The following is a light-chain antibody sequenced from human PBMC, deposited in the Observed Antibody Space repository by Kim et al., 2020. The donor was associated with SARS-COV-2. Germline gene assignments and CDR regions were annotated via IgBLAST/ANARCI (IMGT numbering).Light chain of an antibody. Sequence: QSIAVSCTGTSSGIGTYNSVSWYQQHPGKAPKLRIYDVSDRPLGVSDRFSGSKSGNTASLTISGLQVGDEADYYCSSYTTTNTLYVFGTGTKVTVL. CDR3: SSYTTTNTLYV. V-gene: IGLV2-14*03. J-gene: IGLJ1*01. CDR1: SSGIGTYNS. CDR2: DVS.